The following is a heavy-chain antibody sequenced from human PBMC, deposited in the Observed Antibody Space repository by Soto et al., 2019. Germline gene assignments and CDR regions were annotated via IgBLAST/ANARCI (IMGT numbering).Heavy chain of an antibody. Sequence: EVQLLESGGGLVQPGGSLRLSCAASGFSFSSYAMSWVRQAPGKGLEWVSGISGTGAYTDYADSVKGRFTISRDKSKNTLFLQMNSLRAEDTAIYYCARGSTSGWYRYVADYWGQGTLVTVSS. CDR3: ARGSTSGWYRYVADY. V-gene: IGHV3-23*01. J-gene: IGHJ4*02. CDR1: GFSFSSYA. CDR2: ISGTGAYT. D-gene: IGHD6-19*01.